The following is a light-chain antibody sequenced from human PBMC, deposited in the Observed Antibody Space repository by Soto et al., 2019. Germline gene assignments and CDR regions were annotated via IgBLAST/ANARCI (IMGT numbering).Light chain of an antibody. CDR3: SSYASSYTPKV. Sequence: QSALTQPAPVSGSPGQSITISCTGTSSDVGSYNYVSWYQQHPGKAPKLMIYEVSNRPSGVSNRFSGSKSGNTASLTISGLQAEDEADYYCSSYASSYTPKVFGGGTKLTVL. J-gene: IGLJ3*02. CDR1: SSDVGSYNY. V-gene: IGLV2-14*01. CDR2: EVS.